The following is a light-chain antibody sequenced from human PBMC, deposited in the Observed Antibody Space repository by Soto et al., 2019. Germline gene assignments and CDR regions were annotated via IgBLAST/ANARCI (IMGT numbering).Light chain of an antibody. Sequence: DRVTIACGASHTIRTLMAWYQQKPGKAPKLLFCAASTLQSGVPSRFSGSGSGRDFTLTISCLQSEDFATYYCPQYYSHPWTSGQGTKADI. CDR1: HTIRTL. CDR2: AAS. CDR3: PQYYSHPWT. J-gene: IGKJ1*01. V-gene: IGKV1-8*01.